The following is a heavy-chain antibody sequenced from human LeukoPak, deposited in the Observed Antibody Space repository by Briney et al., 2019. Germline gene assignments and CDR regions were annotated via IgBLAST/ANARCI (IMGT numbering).Heavy chain of an antibody. CDR2: IKQDGSEK. D-gene: IGHD6-13*01. CDR3: ARDGFVGAADY. Sequence: GGSLRLSCAASEFIFSGYWMNWVHQAPGKGLEWVANIKQDGSEKQYVDSVRGRFTISRDNAKNSLYLQMNSLRVEDTAVYYCARDGFVGAADYWGQGTLVTVSS. V-gene: IGHV3-7*01. CDR1: EFIFSGYW. J-gene: IGHJ4*02.